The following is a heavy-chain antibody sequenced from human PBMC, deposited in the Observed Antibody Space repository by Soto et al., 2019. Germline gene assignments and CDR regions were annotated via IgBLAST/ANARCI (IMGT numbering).Heavy chain of an antibody. CDR3: ARRGISHWAYFYYMDV. J-gene: IGHJ6*03. CDR2: INHLGSI. Sequence: TETLSLTCVVSGGSLSDYFWSWIRQPPGMALEWIGEINHLGSINYNPSLKSRVTMSVDTSKNQFSLTLNSVTAADTATYYCARRGISHWAYFYYMDVWDRGTTVTVSS. D-gene: IGHD2-21*01. V-gene: IGHV4-34*01. CDR1: GGSLSDYF.